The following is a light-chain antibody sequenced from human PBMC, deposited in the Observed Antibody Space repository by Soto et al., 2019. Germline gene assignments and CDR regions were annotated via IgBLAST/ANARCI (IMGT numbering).Light chain of an antibody. Sequence: DIQMSQCPSSLSASVGDRVTITCRAAESISRHLNWYQQKPGRAPDLLIYAASTLQNGVPSRFTGSGSGTEFTLTITGLQLEDFATYYCQQDYSTLATFGQGTRLEIK. CDR1: ESISRH. CDR2: AAS. CDR3: QQDYSTLAT. V-gene: IGKV1-39*01. J-gene: IGKJ5*01.